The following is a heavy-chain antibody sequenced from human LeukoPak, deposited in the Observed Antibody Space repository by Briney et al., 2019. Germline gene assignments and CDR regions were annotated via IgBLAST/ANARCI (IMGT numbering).Heavy chain of an antibody. CDR1: GFTFTDYW. V-gene: IGHV3-7*01. CDR3: ARDPPLGSCSTISCPHLDY. J-gene: IGHJ4*02. D-gene: IGHD2-2*01. Sequence: GGSLRLSCEVSGFTFTDYWMNWVRQAPGKGPEWVASIRQDGSEKTYVDSVKGRFTISRDNTKNSLSLQLNGLRAEDTAVYYCARDPPLGSCSTISCPHLDYWGQGTLVTVSS. CDR2: IRQDGSEK.